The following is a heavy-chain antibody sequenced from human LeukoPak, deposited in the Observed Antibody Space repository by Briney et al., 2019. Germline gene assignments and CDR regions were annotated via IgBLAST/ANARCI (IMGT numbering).Heavy chain of an antibody. CDR3: ARAPNWTQSGVYYYYYYMDV. CDR2: IIPIFGTA. J-gene: IGHJ6*03. CDR1: GGTFSSYA. D-gene: IGHD1-1*01. V-gene: IGHV1-69*05. Sequence: GASVKVSCKASGGTFSSYAISWMRQAPGQGLEWMGGIIPIFGTANYAQKFQGRVTITTDESTSTAYMELSSLRSEDTAVYYCARAPNWTQSGVYYYYYYMDVWGKGTTVTVSS.